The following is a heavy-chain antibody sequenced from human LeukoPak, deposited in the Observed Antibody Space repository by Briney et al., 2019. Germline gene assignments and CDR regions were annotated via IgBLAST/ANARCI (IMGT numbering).Heavy chain of an antibody. V-gene: IGHV1-2*02. CDR3: ARPYDYGDAGFDY. Sequence: ASVTVSCQASGYTFPGYYMHWVRPAPCRGGSGMALINPNSGGTNYAQKFQGRVTMTRDTSISTAYMELSRLRSDDTAVYYCARPYDYGDAGFDYWGQGTLVTVSS. D-gene: IGHD4-17*01. J-gene: IGHJ4*02. CDR2: INPNSGGT. CDR1: GYTFPGYY.